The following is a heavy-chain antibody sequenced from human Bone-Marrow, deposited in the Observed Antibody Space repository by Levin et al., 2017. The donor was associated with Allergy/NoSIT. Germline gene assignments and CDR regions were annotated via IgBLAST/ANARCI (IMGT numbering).Heavy chain of an antibody. Sequence: SSETLSLTCAVSGVSISSSNWWSWVRQTPGKRLEWIGEIYYSGRTNYNPSLNSRVTISVDKSKNQFSLKLTSVTAADTAVSYCAKDRVVGGEWGDHYYGMDVWGQGTTVTVSS. CDR3: AKDRVVGGEWGDHYYGMDV. V-gene: IGHV4-4*02. CDR1: GVSISSSNW. J-gene: IGHJ6*02. CDR2: IYYSGRT. D-gene: IGHD3-16*01.